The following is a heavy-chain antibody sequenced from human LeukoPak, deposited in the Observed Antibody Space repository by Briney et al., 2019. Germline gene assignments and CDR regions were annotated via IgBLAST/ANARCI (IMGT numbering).Heavy chain of an antibody. J-gene: IGHJ4*02. CDR3: AKDHYYGSGSYYHFDY. D-gene: IGHD3-10*01. CDR2: ISGSGGST. V-gene: IGHV3-23*01. CDR1: GFTFSSYA. Sequence: PGGSLRLSCAASGFTFSSYAMSWVRQAPGKGLEWVSAISGSGGSTYYADSVKGRFTISRDNSKNTLYLQMNSLRAEDTAVYYCAKDHYYGSGSYYHFDYWGQGTLVTVSS.